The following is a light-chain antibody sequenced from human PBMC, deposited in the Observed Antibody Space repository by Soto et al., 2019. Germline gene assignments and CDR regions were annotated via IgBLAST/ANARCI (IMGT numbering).Light chain of an antibody. CDR3: QQSYSTPPIS. CDR1: QSISSY. CDR2: AAS. V-gene: IGKV1-39*01. Sequence: DIQMTQSPSSLSASVGDRVTITCRASQSISSYLNWYQQKPGKAPKLLIYAASSLQSGVPSRFSGSGSGTAFTLTISSLQPEDFATYYCQQSYSTPPISFGRGTRLEIK. J-gene: IGKJ5*01.